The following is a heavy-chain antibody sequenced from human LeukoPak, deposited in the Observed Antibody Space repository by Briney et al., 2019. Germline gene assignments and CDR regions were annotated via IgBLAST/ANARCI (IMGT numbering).Heavy chain of an antibody. CDR2: IYYSGST. CDR1: GGSISSGDYY. Sequence: SETLSLTCTVSGGSISSGDYYWSWIRQPPGKGLEWIGYIYYSGSTYYNPSLKSRITISIAASKNQFSLKLSSVTAADTAVYYCASSSAYFVGYWGQGTLVTVSS. D-gene: IGHD3-22*01. CDR3: ASSSAYFVGY. V-gene: IGHV4-30-4*08. J-gene: IGHJ4*02.